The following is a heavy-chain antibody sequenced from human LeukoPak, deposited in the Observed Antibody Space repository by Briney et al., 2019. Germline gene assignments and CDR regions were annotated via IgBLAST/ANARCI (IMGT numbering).Heavy chain of an antibody. J-gene: IGHJ5*02. CDR1: GGTFSSYA. V-gene: IGHV1-69*13. D-gene: IGHD2-15*01. CDR3: ARDLGYCSGGSCHNNWFDP. Sequence: SVKVSCKASGGTFSSYAISWVRQAPGQGLEWMGGSIPIFGTANDAQKFQGRVTMTGDESTSTAYMELSSLRSEDTAVYYCARDLGYCSGGSCHNNWFDPWGQGTLVTVSS. CDR2: SIPIFGTA.